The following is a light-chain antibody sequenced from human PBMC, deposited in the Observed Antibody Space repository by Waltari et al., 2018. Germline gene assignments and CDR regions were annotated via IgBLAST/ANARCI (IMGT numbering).Light chain of an antibody. V-gene: IGKV1-39*01. Sequence: DIQMTQSPSSVSASVGDRVTIICRASESITVYLNWYQKKPGKAPNPLIYDATHIQTWVPPRFSGSGSGTQFTLTISSLQPEDFATYYCQQSYTSPRTFGQGTAVEI. CDR3: QQSYTSPRT. CDR2: DAT. J-gene: IGKJ1*01. CDR1: ESITVY.